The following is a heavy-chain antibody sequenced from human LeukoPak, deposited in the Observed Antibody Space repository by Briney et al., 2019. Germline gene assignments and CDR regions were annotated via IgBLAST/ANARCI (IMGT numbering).Heavy chain of an antibody. CDR1: GVSIRSSNSY. Sequence: SETLSLTCTVSGVSIRSSNSYWGWIRQPPGKGLEWIGSIYYSGNTYYNASLKSQVSISIDTSKNQFSLKLSSVTAADTAVYYCARIAIVGATGFDYWGQGTLVTVSS. J-gene: IGHJ4*02. D-gene: IGHD1-26*01. CDR3: ARIAIVGATGFDY. V-gene: IGHV4-39*01. CDR2: IYYSGNT.